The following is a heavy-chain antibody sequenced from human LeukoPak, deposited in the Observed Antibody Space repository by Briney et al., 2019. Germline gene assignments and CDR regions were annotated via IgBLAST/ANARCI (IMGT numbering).Heavy chain of an antibody. CDR3: AKAGSIRFDY. CDR1: GFTFSSSA. D-gene: IGHD1-26*01. CDR2: ISGSGGST. V-gene: IGHV3-23*01. J-gene: IGHJ4*02. Sequence: GGSLRLSCAASGFTFSSSAMSWVRQAPGKGLEWVSGISGSGGSTYYADSVKGRFTISRDNSKNTLYPQMNSLRAEDTAAYYCAKAGSIRFDYWGQGTLVTVSS.